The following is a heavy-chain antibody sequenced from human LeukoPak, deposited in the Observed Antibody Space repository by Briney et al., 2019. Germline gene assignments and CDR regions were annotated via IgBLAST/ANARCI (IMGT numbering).Heavy chain of an antibody. CDR3: AKGGKWDVTPFDY. CDR1: GFTFSSYW. D-gene: IGHD1-26*01. J-gene: IGHJ4*02. Sequence: GGSLRLSCAASGFTFSSYWMHWVRQAPGKGLVWVSRINSDGSSTSYADSVKGRFTISRDNAKNTLYLQVNSLRAEDTAVYYCAKGGKWDVTPFDYWGQGTLVTVSS. CDR2: INSDGSST. V-gene: IGHV3-74*01.